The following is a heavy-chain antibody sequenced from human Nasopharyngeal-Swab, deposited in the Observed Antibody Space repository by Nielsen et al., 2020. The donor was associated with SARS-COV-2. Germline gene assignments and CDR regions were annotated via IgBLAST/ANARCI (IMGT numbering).Heavy chain of an antibody. Sequence: SETLSLTCAVYGGSFSGYYWSWIRQPPGKGLEWIGEINHSGSTNYNPSLKSRVTISVDTSKNQSSLKLSSVTAADTAVYYCARGESYDYVWEKWGQGTLVTASS. V-gene: IGHV4-34*01. CDR3: ARGESYDYVWEK. CDR2: INHSGST. CDR1: GGSFSGYY. D-gene: IGHD3-16*01. J-gene: IGHJ4*02.